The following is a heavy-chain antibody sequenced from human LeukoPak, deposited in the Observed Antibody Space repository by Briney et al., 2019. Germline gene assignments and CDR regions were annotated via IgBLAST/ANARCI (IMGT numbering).Heavy chain of an antibody. D-gene: IGHD6-19*01. CDR2: ISYDGSNK. J-gene: IGHJ6*02. Sequence: PGGSLRLSCAASGFTFSSYAMHWVRQAPGKGLEWVAVISYDGSNKYYADSVKGRFTISRDNSKNTLYLQMNRLRVEDTAVYYCAKDSGSGWYQYGMDVWGQGTTVTVSS. CDR3: AKDSGSGWYQYGMDV. CDR1: GFTFSSYA. V-gene: IGHV3-30-3*01.